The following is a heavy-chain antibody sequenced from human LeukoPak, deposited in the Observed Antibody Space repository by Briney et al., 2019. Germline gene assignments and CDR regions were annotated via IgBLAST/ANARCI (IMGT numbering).Heavy chain of an antibody. D-gene: IGHD6-19*01. CDR3: ARDYSGGWYAY. CDR1: GGSISSHY. J-gene: IGHJ4*02. Sequence: KPSETLSLTCTVSGGSISSHYWIWLRQPPGKGLVGSGYIYYRGSTNYNPSLKSRVNISVDTSKNAFSLKLSSVTAADTAVYYCARDYSGGWYAYWGQGTLVTVSS. V-gene: IGHV4-59*11. CDR2: IYYRGST.